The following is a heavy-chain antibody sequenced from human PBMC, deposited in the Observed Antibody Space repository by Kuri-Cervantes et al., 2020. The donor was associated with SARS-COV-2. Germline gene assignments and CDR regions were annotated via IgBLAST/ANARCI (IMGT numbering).Heavy chain of an antibody. CDR2: IYTSGT. J-gene: IGHJ4*02. CDR1: GDSISTYY. V-gene: IGHV4-4*07. D-gene: IGHD3-3*01. Sequence: SETLSLTCTISGDSISTYYWSWIRQPAGKGLEWIGRIYTSGTNYNPSLKSRVTMSIGTSKNQFSLKLTSVTAADTAVYYCARAWGGYYDFWNDYWGQGTLTVSS. CDR3: ARAWGGYYDFWNDY.